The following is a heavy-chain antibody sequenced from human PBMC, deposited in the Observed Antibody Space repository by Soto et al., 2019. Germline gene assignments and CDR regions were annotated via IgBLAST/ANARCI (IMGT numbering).Heavy chain of an antibody. J-gene: IGHJ6*02. D-gene: IGHD1-26*01. CDR2: IYYSGST. CDR1: GGSISSGGYY. V-gene: IGHV4-61*08. CDR3: ARDPGYSGSFKSGMDV. Sequence: SETLSLTCTVSGGSISSGGYYWSWLRKHPGKGLEWIGYIYYSGSTNYNPSLKTRGTISVDKSKNPFSLKLSSVTAADTAVYYCARDPGYSGSFKSGMDVWGQGTTVTVSS.